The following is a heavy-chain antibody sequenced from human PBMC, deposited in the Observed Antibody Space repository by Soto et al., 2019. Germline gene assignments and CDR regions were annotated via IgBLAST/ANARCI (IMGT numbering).Heavy chain of an antibody. Sequence: QVQLVESGGGVVQPGRSLRLSCAASGFTFSSYGMHWVRQAPGKGLEWVAVIWYDGSNKYYADSVKGRFTISRDNSKSTVYVQMNRLRGEDTAVYYCARDVNSDCSGGSCQGRGMDVWGQGATVTVSS. CDR1: GFTFSSYG. J-gene: IGHJ6*02. V-gene: IGHV3-33*01. CDR3: ARDVNSDCSGGSCQGRGMDV. CDR2: IWYDGSNK. D-gene: IGHD2-15*01.